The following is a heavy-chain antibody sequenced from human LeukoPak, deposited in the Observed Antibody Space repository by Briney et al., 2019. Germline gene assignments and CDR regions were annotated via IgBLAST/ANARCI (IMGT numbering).Heavy chain of an antibody. J-gene: IGHJ4*02. Sequence: PGRALILSCAASGFTLRSYAMHRVRQAPGKGLERVEVISYDGSNKYYADSVKGRFTISRDNSKNTLYLQMNSLRAEDTAVYYCARVSSSGWYPDYWGQGTLVTVSS. CDR3: ARVSSSGWYPDY. V-gene: IGHV3-30*04. D-gene: IGHD6-19*01. CDR1: GFTLRSYA. CDR2: ISYDGSNK.